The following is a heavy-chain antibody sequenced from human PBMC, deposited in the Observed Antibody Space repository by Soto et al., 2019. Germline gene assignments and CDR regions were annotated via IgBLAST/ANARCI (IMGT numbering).Heavy chain of an antibody. J-gene: IGHJ6*02. Sequence: QVQLVQSGAEVKKPGASVKVSCKASGYTFTSYDINWVRQATGQGLEWMGWMKPNNGNTGYAKKFQGRVTITADESTSTAYMELSSLSSEDTAVYYCARGGSSWAYYYGMDVWGQGTTVTVSS. CDR2: MKPNNGNT. CDR1: GYTFTSYD. CDR3: ARGGSSWAYYYGMDV. V-gene: IGHV1-8*01. D-gene: IGHD6-13*01.